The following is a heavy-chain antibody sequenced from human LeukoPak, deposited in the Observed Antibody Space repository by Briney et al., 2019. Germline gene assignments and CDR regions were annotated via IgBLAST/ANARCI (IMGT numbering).Heavy chain of an antibody. CDR1: GFTFSSYE. J-gene: IGHJ6*03. V-gene: IGHV3-21*01. CDR2: ITSSSSYI. D-gene: IGHD1-26*01. Sequence: GGSLRLSCAASGFTFSSYEMNWVRQAPGKGLEWVSSITSSSSYIYYADSVKGRFTISRDNAKNSPYLQINSLRAEDTAVYYCARDPYSGGYGDYYYYYMDVWGKGTTVTISS. CDR3: ARDPYSGGYGDYYYYYMDV.